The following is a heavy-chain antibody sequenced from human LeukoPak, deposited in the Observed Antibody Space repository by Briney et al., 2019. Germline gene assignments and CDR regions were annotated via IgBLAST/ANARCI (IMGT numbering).Heavy chain of an antibody. CDR3: ARPDLTGYYYYGMDV. D-gene: IGHD3-9*01. CDR1: GYTFSSYD. Sequence: ASVKVSCKASGYTFSSYDISWVRQAPGQGLEWMGWISAYNGNTNYAQKLQGRVTMTTDTSTSTAYMELGSLRSDDTAVYYCARPDLTGYYYYGMDVWGQGTTVTVSS. V-gene: IGHV1-18*01. J-gene: IGHJ6*02. CDR2: ISAYNGNT.